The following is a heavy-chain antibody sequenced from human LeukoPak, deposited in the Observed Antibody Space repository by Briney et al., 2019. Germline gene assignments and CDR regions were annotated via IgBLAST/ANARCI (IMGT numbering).Heavy chain of an antibody. CDR1: GYSFTSYW. J-gene: IGHJ4*02. CDR3: ARHYGAAGDFDY. CDR2: IDPSDSYT. D-gene: IGHD6-13*01. Sequence: GGSLRLSCKGSGYSFTSYWISWVRQMPGKGLEWMGRIDPSDSYTNYSPSFEGHVTISADKSISTAYLQWSSLKASDIATYYCARHYGAAGDFDYWGQGTLVTVSS. V-gene: IGHV5-10-1*01.